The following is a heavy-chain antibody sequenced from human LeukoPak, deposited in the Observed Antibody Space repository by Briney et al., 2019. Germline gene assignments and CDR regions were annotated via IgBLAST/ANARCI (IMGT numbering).Heavy chain of an antibody. CDR2: ISGSGVST. J-gene: IGHJ3*02. Sequence: TGGSLRLSCAASGFTFSSSAMTWVSHAPGKWLEWVSSISGSGVSTYYADSVKGRFTISRDNSKNTLYLQMNSLRAEDTAVYYCAKRDDSSSWTAFDIWGQGTMVTVSS. D-gene: IGHD6-13*01. V-gene: IGHV3-23*01. CDR1: GFTFSSSA. CDR3: AKRDDSSSWTAFDI.